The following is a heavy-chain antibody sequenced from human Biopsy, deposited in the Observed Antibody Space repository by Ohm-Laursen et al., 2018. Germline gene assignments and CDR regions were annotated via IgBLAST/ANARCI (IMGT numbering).Heavy chain of an antibody. Sequence: PSDTLSLTCSVSGGSISSSYWSWIRQPPGKGLEWIGYISYSGSTSYTPSVKSRVTISADTSKIHLPLTLNSLTAADTAVYFCAKQWSYYESFTQHYRGDFDYWGQGTLVIVSS. D-gene: IGHD3-16*01. CDR2: ISYSGST. CDR3: AKQWSYYESFTQHYRGDFDY. J-gene: IGHJ4*02. CDR1: GGSISSSY. V-gene: IGHV4-59*08.